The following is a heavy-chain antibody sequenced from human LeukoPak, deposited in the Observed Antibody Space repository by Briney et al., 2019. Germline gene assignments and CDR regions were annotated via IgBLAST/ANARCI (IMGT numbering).Heavy chain of an antibody. V-gene: IGHV3-74*01. CDR3: AKHTGFAYPLQAP. J-gene: IGHJ5*02. D-gene: IGHD2-2*02. CDR2: INTDGSST. CDR1: GFTFSSYW. Sequence: GGSLRLSCAASGFTFSSYWMHWVRQAPGKGLVWVSRINTDGSSTSYADSVKGRFTISRDNAKNTLYLQMNSLRAEDTAVYYCAKHTGFAYPLQAPWGQGTLVTVSS.